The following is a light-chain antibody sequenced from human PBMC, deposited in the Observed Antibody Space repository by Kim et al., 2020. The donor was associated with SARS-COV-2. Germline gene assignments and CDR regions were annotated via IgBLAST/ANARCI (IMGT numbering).Light chain of an antibody. V-gene: IGLV2-14*03. CDR1: SSDVGGYNY. CDR3: SSYTSSSTLPWV. Sequence: QSALTQPASVSGSPGQSITISCTGTSSDVGGYNYVSWYQQHPGKAPKLMIYDVSNRPSGVSNRFSGSKSGNTASLTISGLQAEDEADYYCSSYTSSSTLPWVFGGGTQLTV. J-gene: IGLJ2*01. CDR2: DVS.